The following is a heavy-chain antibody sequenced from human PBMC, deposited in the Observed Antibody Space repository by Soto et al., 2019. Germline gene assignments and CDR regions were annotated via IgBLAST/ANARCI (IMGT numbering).Heavy chain of an antibody. V-gene: IGHV1-2*02. Sequence: QVQLVQSGAEVKRPGASVKVSCKTSGYTFTNYFMHWVRQAPGQGLESMGWINPDSGGTMFAQKSQGRVTMTRDTSISTVYMELTSLSSDDTAVYYCARGSNWNSNCFDPWGQGTLVTVSS. CDR1: GYTFTNYF. CDR3: ARGSNWNSNCFDP. J-gene: IGHJ5*02. D-gene: IGHD1-1*01. CDR2: INPDSGGT.